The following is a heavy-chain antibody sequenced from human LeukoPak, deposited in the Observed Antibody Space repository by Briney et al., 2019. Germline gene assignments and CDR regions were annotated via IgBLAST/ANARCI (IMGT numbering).Heavy chain of an antibody. CDR1: GGTFSTYA. CDR3: ATTMGYLDYCSGGTCYSMLD. D-gene: IGHD2-15*01. V-gene: IGHV1-69*05. J-gene: IGHJ4*02. CDR2: IIPISGSA. Sequence: SVKVSCKAFGGTFSTYAISWVRQAPGQGLEWMGGIIPISGSAKYTQKFQGRVTITTDESTNTAYMELRSLRSEDTAVYYCATTMGYLDYCSGGTCYSMLDWGQGTLVTVFS.